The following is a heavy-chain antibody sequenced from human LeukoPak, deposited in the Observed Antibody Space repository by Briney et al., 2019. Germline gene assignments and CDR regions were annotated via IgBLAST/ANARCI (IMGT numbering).Heavy chain of an antibody. Sequence: GGSLRLSCAASGFTFDDYGMSWVRQAPGKGLEWGSGINWNGGSTGYADSVKGRFTISRDNAKNSLYLQMNSLRAEDTALYYCARDDCSGGSCYFDYWGQGTLVTVSS. J-gene: IGHJ4*02. D-gene: IGHD2-15*01. CDR1: GFTFDDYG. CDR2: INWNGGST. CDR3: ARDDCSGGSCYFDY. V-gene: IGHV3-20*04.